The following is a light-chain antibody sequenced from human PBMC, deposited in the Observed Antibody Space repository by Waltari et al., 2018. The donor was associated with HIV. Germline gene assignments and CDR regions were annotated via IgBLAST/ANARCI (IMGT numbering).Light chain of an antibody. J-gene: IGLJ1*01. CDR3: CSYAGSSAYV. CDR2: DVS. V-gene: IGLV2-11*01. CDR1: SNDIGAYKY. Sequence: QSALTQPRSVSGSPGQSVTISCTGTSNDIGAYKYVSWYQQHPGKAPKVLIYDVSKRPSGVPERFSGSKSGDTASLTISGLQAEDEADYCCCSYAGSSAYVFGTGTKVTVL.